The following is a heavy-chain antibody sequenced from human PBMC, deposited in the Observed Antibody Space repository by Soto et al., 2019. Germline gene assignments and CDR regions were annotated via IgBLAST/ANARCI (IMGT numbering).Heavy chain of an antibody. V-gene: IGHV3-30-3*01. Sequence: LRLSCAASGFTFSAYAMHWVRQAPGKGLEWVAVISYDGTNNYYADSVKGRFTISRDNSKNTLFLQMNSLRSEDTAVYYCATITVVRGVTYDAFDFWGQGTMVTVSS. CDR3: ATITVVRGVTYDAFDF. D-gene: IGHD3-10*01. CDR2: ISYDGTNN. CDR1: GFTFSAYA. J-gene: IGHJ3*01.